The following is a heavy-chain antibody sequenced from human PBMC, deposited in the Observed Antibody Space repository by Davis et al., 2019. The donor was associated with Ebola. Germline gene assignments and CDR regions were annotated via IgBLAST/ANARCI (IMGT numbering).Heavy chain of an antibody. V-gene: IGHV4-38-2*02. CDR1: GYSISSGYY. CDR2: IYYSGST. D-gene: IGHD3-3*01. J-gene: IGHJ2*01. Sequence: MPSETLSLTCTVSGYSISSGYYWGWIRQPPGKGLEWIGSIYYSGSTYYNPSLKSRVTISVDTSKNQFSLKLSSVTAADTAVYYCARGAHSLEWLTWGRGTLVTVSS. CDR3: ARGAHSLEWLT.